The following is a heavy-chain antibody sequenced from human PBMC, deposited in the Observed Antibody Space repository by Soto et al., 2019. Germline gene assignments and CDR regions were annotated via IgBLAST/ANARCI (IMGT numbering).Heavy chain of an antibody. CDR2: VKSKTDGGTT. J-gene: IGHJ4*01. V-gene: IGHV3-15*07. CDR1: GFTFSNAW. CDR3: TTDSYITSIIVRFDY. D-gene: IGHD3-22*01. Sequence: GGSLRLSCAASGFTFSNAWINWVRQTPGKGLEWVGRVKSKTDGGTTDFAAPVKGRFAISRDDSKNMVYLEMNSLKTEDTAIYNCTTDSYITSIIVRFDYWGHGTLVTVSS.